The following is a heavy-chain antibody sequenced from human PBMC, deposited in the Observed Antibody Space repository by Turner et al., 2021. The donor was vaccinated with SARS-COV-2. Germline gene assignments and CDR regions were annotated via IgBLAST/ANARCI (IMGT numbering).Heavy chain of an antibody. Sequence: QVQLQESGPRLVKPSETRSLACTVTIGSISPFYWSWIRKPPGAGLQWTGHVSYTGIAHYNPSLKSSIAISLDTSNNQFSMRLNSETAADTAVYDCERLYAYGSQYYFDFWGRGTLVTVSS. J-gene: IGHJ4*02. D-gene: IGHD3-10*01. V-gene: IGHV4-59*08. CDR3: ERLYAYGSQYYFDF. CDR1: IGSISPFY. CDR2: VSYTGIA.